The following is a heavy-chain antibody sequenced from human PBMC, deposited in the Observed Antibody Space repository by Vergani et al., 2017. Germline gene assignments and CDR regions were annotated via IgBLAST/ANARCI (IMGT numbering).Heavy chain of an antibody. Sequence: EVQLVESGGGLVKPGGSLRLSCAASGFTFSSYSMNWVRQAPGKGLEWVSSISSSSSYIYYADSVKGRFTICRDNAKNSLYLQMNSLRAEDTAVYYCAREANLRFLEWLLSDAFDIWGQGTMVTVSS. CDR2: ISSSSSYI. V-gene: IGHV3-21*01. J-gene: IGHJ3*02. CDR3: AREANLRFLEWLLSDAFDI. D-gene: IGHD3-3*01. CDR1: GFTFSSYS.